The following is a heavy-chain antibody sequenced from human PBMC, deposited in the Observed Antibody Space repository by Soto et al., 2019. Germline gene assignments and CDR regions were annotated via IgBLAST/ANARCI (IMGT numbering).Heavy chain of an antibody. CDR3: ARVNYGNYYYYYGMDV. V-gene: IGHV4-59*01. CDR1: GGSISNYY. Sequence: SETLSLTCTVSGGSISNYYWSWIRQPPGKGLEWIGYIYYSGSTNYNPSLKSRDTISEDTSKNQFSLKKNSVTTADTAVYYCARVNYGNYYYYYGMDVWGQGTTVTVSS. D-gene: IGHD4-17*01. CDR2: IYYSGST. J-gene: IGHJ6*02.